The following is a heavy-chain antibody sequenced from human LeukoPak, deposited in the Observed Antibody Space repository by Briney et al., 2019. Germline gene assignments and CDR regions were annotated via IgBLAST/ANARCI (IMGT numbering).Heavy chain of an antibody. J-gene: IGHJ5*02. CDR3: ARDCSGGSCYGDWFDP. Sequence: RPSETLSLTCTVSGYSISSGYYWGWIRQPPGKGLEWIGSIYHSGSTYYNPSLKSRVTISVDTSKNQFSLKLSSVTAADTAVYYCARDCSGGSCYGDWFDPWGQGTLVTVSS. CDR2: IYHSGST. D-gene: IGHD2-15*01. V-gene: IGHV4-38-2*02. CDR1: GYSISSGYY.